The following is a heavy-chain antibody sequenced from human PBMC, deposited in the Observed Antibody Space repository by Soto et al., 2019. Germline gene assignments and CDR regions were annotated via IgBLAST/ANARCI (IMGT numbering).Heavy chain of an antibody. Sequence: ASVKVSCKASGYTFTSYGITWVRQAPGQGLEWMGWISTYNGNTNYAQKLQGRVTMTTDTTTSTAYMELRSLRSEDTAVYYCARVSGYYLPDYWGQGTRVTVSS. D-gene: IGHD5-12*01. J-gene: IGHJ4*02. CDR2: ISTYNGNT. CDR3: ARVSGYYLPDY. V-gene: IGHV1-18*01. CDR1: GYTFTSYG.